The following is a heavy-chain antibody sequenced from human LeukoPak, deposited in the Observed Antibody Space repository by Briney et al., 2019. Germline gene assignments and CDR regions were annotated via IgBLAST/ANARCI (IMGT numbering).Heavy chain of an antibody. CDR3: AKDRDLTGDRKPGYFDC. Sequence: GGSLRLCCAASGFTFSSYAMSWVRQAPGKGLEWVSAVGGSGGSTYYTDSVKGRFTISRDNSKNTLYLQMSSLTADDTAVYYCAKDRDLTGDRKPGYFDCWGRGTLVTVSS. CDR1: GFTFSSYA. V-gene: IGHV3-23*01. CDR2: VGGSGGST. D-gene: IGHD7-27*01. J-gene: IGHJ4*02.